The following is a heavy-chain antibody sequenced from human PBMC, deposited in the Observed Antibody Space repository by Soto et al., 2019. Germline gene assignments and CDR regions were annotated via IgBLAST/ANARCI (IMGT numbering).Heavy chain of an antibody. D-gene: IGHD3-9*01. V-gene: IGHV4-61*08. CDR3: ARVPLTTYFDL. J-gene: IGHJ2*01. Sequence: QVQLQESGPGLVKPSETLSLTCTVSGGSVSGGGYCWSWIRQPPGKGLECIGYVYYSGSTTYNPSLRSRVTISVDTSKNQFSLGLSSVTAADTAVYYCARVPLTTYFDLWGRGTLVTVSS. CDR2: VYYSGST. CDR1: GGSVSGGGYC.